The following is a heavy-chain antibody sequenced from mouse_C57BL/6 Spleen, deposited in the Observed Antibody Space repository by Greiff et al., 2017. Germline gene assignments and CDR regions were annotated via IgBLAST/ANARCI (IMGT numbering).Heavy chain of an antibody. CDR1: GYTFTSYW. J-gene: IGHJ1*03. CDR3: APVITTVVATDWYVDV. V-gene: IGHV1-74*01. D-gene: IGHD1-1*01. Sequence: VQLQQPGAELVKPGASVKVSCKASGYTFTSYWMHWVKQRPGQGLAWIGRMHPSDSDTNKKQKVKGKATWTVDKSSSTAYMQLSRLKYEDSAVYYCAPVITTVVATDWYVDVWGTGTTVPVST. CDR2: MHPSDSDT.